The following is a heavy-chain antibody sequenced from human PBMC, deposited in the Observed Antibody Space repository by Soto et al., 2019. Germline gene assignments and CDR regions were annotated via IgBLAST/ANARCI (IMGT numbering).Heavy chain of an antibody. J-gene: IGHJ6*02. V-gene: IGHV1-69*02. D-gene: IGHD2-21*02. CDR1: ASSFSSYT. CDR2: IIPVLGVT. CDR3: PRRRYCGADCYSQYYYGMDV. Sequence: QVQLVQSGAEVKKPGSSVKVSCQDSASSFSSYTVSWVRQSPGQGLEWMGRIIPVLGVTNYAPKFKGRVTITADKSKTTVYMELSSLRSGDTAVYYCPRRRYCGADCYSQYYYGMDVWGQGTTVTVSS.